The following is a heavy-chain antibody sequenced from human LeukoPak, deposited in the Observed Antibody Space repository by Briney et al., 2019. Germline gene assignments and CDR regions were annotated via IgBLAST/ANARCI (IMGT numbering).Heavy chain of an antibody. V-gene: IGHV3-48*03. CDR3: ARVRSGSYYI. J-gene: IGHJ4*02. CDR2: ISSSGSTT. D-gene: IGHD1-26*01. Sequence: PGGSLRLSCAASGFTFSSYEMNWVRQAPGKGLEWVSYISSSGSTTYYADSVKGRFTISRDNAKNSLYLQMNSQRAEDTAVYYCARVRSGSYYIWGQGTLVTVSS. CDR1: GFTFSSYE.